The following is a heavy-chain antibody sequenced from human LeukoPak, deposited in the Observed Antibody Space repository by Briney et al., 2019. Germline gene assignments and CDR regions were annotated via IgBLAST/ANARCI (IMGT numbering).Heavy chain of an antibody. J-gene: IGHJ4*02. Sequence: PGGSLRLSCVASGFTFTTYAMTWVRQAPGKGLEWVSAVSGDTTRTYYADSVKGRFTISRDNSKNTLYLQMNSLRAEDTAVYYCSKGRSNFGELPGDYWGQGTLDTVSS. CDR3: SKGRSNFGELPGDY. V-gene: IGHV3-23*01. CDR2: VSGDTTRT. D-gene: IGHD3-10*01. CDR1: GFTFTTYA.